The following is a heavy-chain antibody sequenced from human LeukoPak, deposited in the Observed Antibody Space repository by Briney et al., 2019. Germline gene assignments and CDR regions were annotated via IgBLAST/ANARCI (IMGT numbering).Heavy chain of an antibody. D-gene: IGHD5-24*01. CDR3: ARSGQLSRIDY. J-gene: IGHJ4*02. CDR1: GGSFSGYY. V-gene: IGHV4-31*11. CDR2: IYYTGST. Sequence: SETLSLTCAVYGGSFSGYYWSWIRQLPGKGLEWLGYIYYTGSTYYNPSLESRVTISVDTSKTQFSLKLTSVTAADTAVYYCARSGQLSRIDYWGQGTLVTVSS.